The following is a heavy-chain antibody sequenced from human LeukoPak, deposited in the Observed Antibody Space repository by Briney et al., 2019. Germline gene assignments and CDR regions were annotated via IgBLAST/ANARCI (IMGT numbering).Heavy chain of an antibody. J-gene: IGHJ4*02. CDR2: INRSGGT. D-gene: IGHD6-13*01. Sequence: SETLSLTCAVYGGSFSGFYWSWIRLSPGKGLEWIGEINRSGGTDYNPSLKSRVTISGDTSKNQFSLRLGSMTAADTAVYYCARHMAAAGGDYFDYWGQGTLVTVSS. CDR3: ARHMAAAGGDYFDY. V-gene: IGHV4-34*01. CDR1: GGSFSGFY.